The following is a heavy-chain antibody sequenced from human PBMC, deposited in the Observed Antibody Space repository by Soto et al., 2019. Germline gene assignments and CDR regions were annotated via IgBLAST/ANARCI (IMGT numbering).Heavy chain of an antibody. J-gene: IGHJ4*02. CDR3: ARSSPRGEQLFFDF. Sequence: SETLSLTCTVSNGSIRAYYWNWIRQPAGKGLELIGRIYSTGTTYFNPSLKSRVTMSVDTSTNQFSLRLTSVTAADTAMYYCARSSPRGEQLFFDFWGQGAQVTVSS. V-gene: IGHV4-4*07. D-gene: IGHD1-26*01. CDR1: NGSIRAYY. CDR2: IYSTGTT.